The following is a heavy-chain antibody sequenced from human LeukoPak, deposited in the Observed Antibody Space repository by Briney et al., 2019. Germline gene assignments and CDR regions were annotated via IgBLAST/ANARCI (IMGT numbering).Heavy chain of an antibody. V-gene: IGHV1-69*04. CDR3: VITGDPTGDSSGYYRFKNYAFDI. CDR1: GGTFSSYA. CDR2: IIPILGIA. J-gene: IGHJ3*02. D-gene: IGHD3-22*01. Sequence: ASVKVSCNASGGTFSSYAISWVRQAPGQGLEWMGRIIPILGIANYAQKFQGRVTITADKSTSTAYMELSSLRSEDTAVYYCVITGDPTGDSSGYYRFKNYAFDIWGQGTMVTVSS.